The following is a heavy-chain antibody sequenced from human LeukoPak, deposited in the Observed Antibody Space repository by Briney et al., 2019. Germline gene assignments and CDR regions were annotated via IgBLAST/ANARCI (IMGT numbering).Heavy chain of an antibody. CDR2: ISYGGST. J-gene: IGHJ4*02. Sequence: PSGTLSLTCTVSGGSISGNSYYWGWIRQPPGKGLEWIVTISYGGSTYYNPSLKSRVTVSVDTSTNQFSLKLSSATSTDTAVYYCATIVASTKVDDWGQGTLVT. CDR3: ATIVASTKVDD. V-gene: IGHV4-39*01. CDR1: GGSISGNSYY. D-gene: IGHD1-26*01.